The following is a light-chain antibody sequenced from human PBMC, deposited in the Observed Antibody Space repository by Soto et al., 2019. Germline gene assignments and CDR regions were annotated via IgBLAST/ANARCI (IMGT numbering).Light chain of an antibody. CDR2: AAS. CDR1: QGISSY. V-gene: IGKV1-9*01. J-gene: IGKJ2*02. Sequence: DIQLTQSPSFLSASVGDRVTITCRASQGISSYLAWYQQKPGKAPKLLIYAASTLQSGVPSRFSGSGAGREFTLTISRLQPEDFATYYCQQRNSYPRTFGQGTKLEIK. CDR3: QQRNSYPRT.